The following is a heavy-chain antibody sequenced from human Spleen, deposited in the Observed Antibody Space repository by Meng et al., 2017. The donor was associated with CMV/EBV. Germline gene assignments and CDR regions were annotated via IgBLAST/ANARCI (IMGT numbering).Heavy chain of an antibody. V-gene: IGHV3-74*01. J-gene: IGHJ4*02. D-gene: IGHD6-6*01. CDR2: INSDESST. CDR3: ASRRYNSSSLAY. Sequence: GGSLRLSCAASGFTFSSYWMHWVRQAPGKGLVWVSRINSDESSTTYADSVKGRFTISRDNAKSTLYLQMNSLRAEDTAVYYCASRRYNSSSLAYWGQGTLVTVSS. CDR1: GFTFSSYW.